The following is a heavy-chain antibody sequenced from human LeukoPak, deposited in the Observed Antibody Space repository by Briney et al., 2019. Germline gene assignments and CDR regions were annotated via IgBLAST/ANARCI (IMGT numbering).Heavy chain of an antibody. J-gene: IGHJ4*02. CDR2: IDWDVDK. CDR1: GFSLSTSGMR. Sequence: ESGPALVKPTQTLTLTCTFSGFSLSTSGMRVSCIRQPPGKALEWLARIDWDVDKFYSTSLKTRLTISKDTSKNRVVLTLTNMDPVDTATYYCARTLDGSHFDFWGQGTLVTVSS. D-gene: IGHD5-24*01. CDR3: ARTLDGSHFDF. V-gene: IGHV2-70*04.